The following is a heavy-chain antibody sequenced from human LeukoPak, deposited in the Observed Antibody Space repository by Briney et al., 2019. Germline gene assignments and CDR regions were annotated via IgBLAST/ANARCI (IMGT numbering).Heavy chain of an antibody. CDR3: ARGGYCSGGSCYSSYY. D-gene: IGHD2-15*01. V-gene: IGHV1-69*04. J-gene: IGHJ4*02. CDR1: GGTFSSYA. Sequence: SVKVSCKASGGTFSSYAISWVRQAPGQGLEWMGRIIPILGIANYAQKFQGRVTITADKSTSTAYMELSSLRSEDTAVYYCARGGYCSGGSCYSSYYWGQGTLVTVSS. CDR2: IIPILGIA.